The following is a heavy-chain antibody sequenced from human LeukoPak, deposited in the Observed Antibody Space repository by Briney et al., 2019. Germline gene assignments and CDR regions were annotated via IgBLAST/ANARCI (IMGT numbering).Heavy chain of an antibody. V-gene: IGHV1-46*01. J-gene: IGHJ4*02. Sequence: GASVKVSCKASGYTLTSYYMHWVRQAPGQGLEWMGIINPSGGSTSYAQKFQGRVTMTRDMSTSTVYMELSSLRSEDTAVYYCARGLGRTAMVTRGGVRFDYWGQGTLVTVSS. CDR2: INPSGGST. CDR3: ARGLGRTAMVTRGGVRFDY. CDR1: GYTLTSYY. D-gene: IGHD5-18*01.